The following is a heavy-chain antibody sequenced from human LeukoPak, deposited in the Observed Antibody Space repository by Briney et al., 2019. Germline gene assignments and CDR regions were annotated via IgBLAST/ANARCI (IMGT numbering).Heavy chain of an antibody. D-gene: IGHD4-17*01. Sequence: GGSLRLSCAASGFTVSSNYMSWVRQAPGKGLEWVSVIYSGGSTYYADSVKGRFTISRDNSKNTLNLQMNSLRAEDTAVYYCAKDTYGDYPPAWGQGTLVTVSS. J-gene: IGHJ5*02. CDR1: GFTVSSNY. CDR2: IYSGGST. V-gene: IGHV3-53*01. CDR3: AKDTYGDYPPA.